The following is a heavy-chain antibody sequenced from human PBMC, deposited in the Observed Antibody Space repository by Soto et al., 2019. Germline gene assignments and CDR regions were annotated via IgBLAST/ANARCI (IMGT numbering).Heavy chain of an antibody. Sequence: QVQLQESGPGLVKPSETLSLTCTVSGGSISSYYWSWIRQPPGKGLEWIGYIYYSGSTNYNPSLKSRVTISVDTSKNQFSLKLSSVTAADTAVYYCARDRGDSSPWFDPWGQGTLVTVSS. V-gene: IGHV4-59*01. CDR2: IYYSGST. CDR1: GGSISSYY. CDR3: ARDRGDSSPWFDP. J-gene: IGHJ5*02. D-gene: IGHD3-22*01.